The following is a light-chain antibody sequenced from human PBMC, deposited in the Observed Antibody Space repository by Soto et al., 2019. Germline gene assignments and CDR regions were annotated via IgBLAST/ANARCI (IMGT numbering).Light chain of an antibody. CDR3: QQYGSSPPRYT. V-gene: IGKV3-20*01. CDR2: GAS. J-gene: IGKJ2*01. CDR1: QSVSSSY. Sequence: EIVLTQSPGTLSLSPGERATLSCRASQSVSSSYLAWYRQKPGQAPRLLIYGASSRATGIPDRFSGSGSGTDFTLTISRLEPEDFAVYYCQQYGSSPPRYTFGRGTKLEI.